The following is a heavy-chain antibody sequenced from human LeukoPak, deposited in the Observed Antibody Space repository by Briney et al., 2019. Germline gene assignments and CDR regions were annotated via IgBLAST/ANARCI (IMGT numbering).Heavy chain of an antibody. J-gene: IGHJ3*02. V-gene: IGHV3-30*18. D-gene: IGHD3-16*01. CDR3: AKRRGTITVGGSI. Sequence: GGSLRLSCAASGFTFSSYGMHWVGQAPGKGREGVAVISYDGSNKYYADSVKGRFTISRDNSKNTLYLQMNSLRAEDTAVYYCAKRRGTITVGGSIWGQGTMVTVSS. CDR2: ISYDGSNK. CDR1: GFTFSSYG.